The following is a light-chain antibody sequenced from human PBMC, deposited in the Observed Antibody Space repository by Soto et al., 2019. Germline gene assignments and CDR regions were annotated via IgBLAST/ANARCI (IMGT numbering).Light chain of an antibody. J-gene: IGLJ1*01. Sequence: QSALTQPASVSGSPGQSLTISCTGTSSDVGRYDYVSWYQQYPGEAPKLIIYDVTERPSGVPDRFSGSKSGNTASLTISGLRAEDEAAYSCCSFAGSYSYVFGSGTKVTVL. CDR1: SSDVGRYDY. V-gene: IGLV2-11*01. CDR3: CSFAGSYSYV. CDR2: DVT.